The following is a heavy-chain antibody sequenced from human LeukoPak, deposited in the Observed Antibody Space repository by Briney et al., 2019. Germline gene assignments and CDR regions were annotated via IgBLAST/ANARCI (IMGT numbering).Heavy chain of an antibody. D-gene: IGHD5-24*01. J-gene: IGHJ5*02. CDR3: ARGVPDGWFDP. Sequence: SQTLSLTCTVSGGSISSGGYYWSWIRQHPGRGLEWIGYNYYSGSTYYDPSLKCRVTISVDTSKNQFSLRLSSVTAADTAVYYCARGVPDGWFDPWGQGTLVTVSS. CDR1: GGSISSGGYY. V-gene: IGHV4-31*03. CDR2: NYYSGST.